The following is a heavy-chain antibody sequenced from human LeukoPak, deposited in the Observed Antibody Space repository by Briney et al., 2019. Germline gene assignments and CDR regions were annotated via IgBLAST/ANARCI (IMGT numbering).Heavy chain of an antibody. Sequence: PGGSLRLFCAASGFTFSNYWMSWVRQAPGKGLEWVANIKQDGSGNYVDSVKGRFTISRDNAKNSLYLQMNSLRVDDTAVYYCARCSFTAAEYSGHRTLVTVSS. CDR1: GFTFSNYW. CDR2: IKQDGSG. D-gene: IGHD6-19*01. CDR3: ARCSFTAAEY. V-gene: IGHV3-7*01. J-gene: IGHJ4*03.